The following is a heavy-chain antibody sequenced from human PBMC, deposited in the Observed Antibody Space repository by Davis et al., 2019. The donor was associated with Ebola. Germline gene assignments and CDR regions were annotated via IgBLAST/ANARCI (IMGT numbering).Heavy chain of an antibody. V-gene: IGHV3-7*01. CDR2: IKHDGSKK. CDR1: GFTFSSYW. J-gene: IGHJ4*02. CDR3: ASFKIFGVVYDY. D-gene: IGHD3-3*01. Sequence: GESLKISCAASGFTFSSYWMSWVRQAPGKGLEWVANIKHDGSKKYYLDSVKGRFTISRDNTKNSLSLQLSSLRPEDTAVYFCASFKIFGVVYDYWGQGILVTVSS.